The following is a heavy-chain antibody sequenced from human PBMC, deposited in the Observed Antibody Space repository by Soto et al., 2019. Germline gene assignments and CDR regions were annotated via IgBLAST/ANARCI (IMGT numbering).Heavy chain of an antibody. J-gene: IGHJ6*02. V-gene: IGHV4-4*03. CDR2: IYHSGNT. D-gene: IGHD2-2*01. CDR1: GGSISVNKW. Sequence: PPETLSPTCAVYGGSISVNKWWCWMRQPPGMGLEWIGEIYHSGNTNYTPTLKSRVTISLDKSKNQSSLKLTSVTAADSAVYYCAXDDQIEVVPTSLGTIDVWGQGTPVTVSS. CDR3: AXDDQIEVVPTSLGTIDV.